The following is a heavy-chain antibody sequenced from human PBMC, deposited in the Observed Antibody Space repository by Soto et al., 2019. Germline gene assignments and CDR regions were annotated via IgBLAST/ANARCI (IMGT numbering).Heavy chain of an antibody. V-gene: IGHV3-23*01. Sequence: PGGSLRLSCETSGFTFASASMSWVRQAPGKGLEWVSSVTPSGDATYSADSVKGRFTISRDNSKNTLYLQMNSLRVEDTAVYYCARLTNSWGQGTLVTVSS. CDR2: VTPSGDAT. J-gene: IGHJ4*02. CDR3: ARLTNS. CDR1: GFTFASAS.